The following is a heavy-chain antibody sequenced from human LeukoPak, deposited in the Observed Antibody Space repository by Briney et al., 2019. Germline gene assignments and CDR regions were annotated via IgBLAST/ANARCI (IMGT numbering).Heavy chain of an antibody. Sequence: GESLKISCKGSGYSFTSYWIGWVRQMPGKGLEWMGIIYPGDSDTRYSPSFQYQVTISADKSITTAYLQWSSLKASDTAMYYCARSLRYCSSTSCYNNWFDPWGQGTLVTVSS. CDR3: ARSLRYCSSTSCYNNWFDP. J-gene: IGHJ5*02. D-gene: IGHD2-2*01. V-gene: IGHV5-51*01. CDR1: GYSFTSYW. CDR2: IYPGDSDT.